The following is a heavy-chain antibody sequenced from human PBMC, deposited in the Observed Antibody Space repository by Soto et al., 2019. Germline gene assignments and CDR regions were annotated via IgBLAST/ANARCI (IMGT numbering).Heavy chain of an antibody. CDR3: AKDKPTVTTAGGGFDP. J-gene: IGHJ5*02. D-gene: IGHD4-17*01. V-gene: IGHV3-30*18. Sequence: QVQLVESGGGVVQPGRSLRLSCAASGFTFSSYGMHWVRQAPGKGLEWVAVISYDGSNKYYADSVKGRFTISRDNSKNTLYLQMNSLRAEDTAVYYCAKDKPTVTTAGGGFDPWGQGTLVTVSS. CDR2: ISYDGSNK. CDR1: GFTFSSYG.